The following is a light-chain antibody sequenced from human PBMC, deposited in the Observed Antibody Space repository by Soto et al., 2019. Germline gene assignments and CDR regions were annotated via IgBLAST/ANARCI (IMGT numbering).Light chain of an antibody. Sequence: DMQMTQSPSTLSASVGDRVSITCRASQSISTSLAWYQQKPGRAPKLLLSKVSNLQTRVTSRFSGSGSGPAFTLTTSSLQPEDFATYYCQQYDTYSGTFGQGTKV. V-gene: IGKV1-5*03. CDR2: KVS. CDR1: QSISTS. CDR3: QQYDTYSGT. J-gene: IGKJ1*01.